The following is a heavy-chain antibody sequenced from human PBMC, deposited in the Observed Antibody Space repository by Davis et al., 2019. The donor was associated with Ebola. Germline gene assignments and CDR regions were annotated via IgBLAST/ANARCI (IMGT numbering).Heavy chain of an antibody. J-gene: IGHJ4*02. Sequence: GGSLRLSCAASGFTFDDYAMTWVRQAPGKGLEWVSGINWNGGSTGYADSVKGRFTISRDNAKNSLYLRLNSLRAEDTALYHCARGRSYYYDSSGGQIDYWGQGTLVTVSS. CDR3: ARGRSYYYDSSGGQIDY. CDR2: INWNGGST. V-gene: IGHV3-20*01. CDR1: GFTFDDYA. D-gene: IGHD3-22*01.